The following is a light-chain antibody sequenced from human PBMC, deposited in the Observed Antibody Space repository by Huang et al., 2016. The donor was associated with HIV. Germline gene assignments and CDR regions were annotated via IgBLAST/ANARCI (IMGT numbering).Light chain of an antibody. CDR1: QSVSNL. Sequence: IVLTQSPATLSLSPGERATPSCRASQSVSNLLAWFQQKPGQAHRLLIYDASNRAPGIPSMFSGSGSGTDFTLTISSLEPEDFAVYYCQHPNNWPPTFGGGTKVEIK. V-gene: IGKV3-11*01. CDR2: DAS. CDR3: QHPNNWPPT. J-gene: IGKJ4*01.